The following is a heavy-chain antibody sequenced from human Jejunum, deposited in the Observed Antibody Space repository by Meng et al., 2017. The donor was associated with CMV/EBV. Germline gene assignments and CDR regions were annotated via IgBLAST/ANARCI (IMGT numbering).Heavy chain of an antibody. CDR2: MDKSGTG. D-gene: IGHD2/OR15-2a*01. CDR3: ARQPEDFCNSIDRYHQPFDS. CDR1: YN. Sequence: YNWGGIRQPPRKGLGWIGTMDKSGTGYYNPTLKGGINMSVNTSKKQFSLKRSSVTAADTAVYYCARQPEDFCNSIDRYHQPFDSWGQGALVTVSS. J-gene: IGHJ4*02. V-gene: IGHV4-39*01.